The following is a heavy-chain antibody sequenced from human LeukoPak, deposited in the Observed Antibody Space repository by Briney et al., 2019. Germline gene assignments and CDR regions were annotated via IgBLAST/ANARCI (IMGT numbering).Heavy chain of an antibody. CDR3: AKMLATIGFGHYFDY. V-gene: IGHV3-21*01. Sequence: GGSLRLSCAASGFTFSTYSMNWVRQAPGKGLEWVSSISSSSYIYYADSVKGRFTISRDNAKNSLYLQMNSLRAEDTAVYYCAKMLATIGFGHYFDYWGQGTLVTVSS. CDR1: GFTFSTYS. J-gene: IGHJ4*02. D-gene: IGHD5-12*01. CDR2: ISSSSYI.